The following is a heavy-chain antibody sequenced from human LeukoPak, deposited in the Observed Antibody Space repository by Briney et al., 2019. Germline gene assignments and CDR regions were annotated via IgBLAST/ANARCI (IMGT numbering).Heavy chain of an antibody. CDR1: GFTFSSYA. Sequence: GVSPRLSCAASGFTFSSYAMSWVRQGPGKGLEWVSAISGGGGSTYYADSVKGRFTISRDNSKNTLFLQMNTLSAEDTAVYYCAKEDSSWYGAFDNWGQGTLVTVSS. CDR3: AKEDSSWYGAFDN. D-gene: IGHD6-13*01. CDR2: ISGGGGST. V-gene: IGHV3-23*01. J-gene: IGHJ4*02.